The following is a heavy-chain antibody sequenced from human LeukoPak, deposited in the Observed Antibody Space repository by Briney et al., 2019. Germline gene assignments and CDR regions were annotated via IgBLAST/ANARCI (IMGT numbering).Heavy chain of an antibody. CDR2: IYYSGST. CDR1: GGSISGYY. CDR3: ARDRRGNYLYFDY. Sequence: SETLSLTCTVSGGSISGYYWSWIRQPPGKGLEWIGYIYYSGSTNYNPSPKSRVTISVDTSKNQFSLKLSSVTAADTAVYYCARDRRGNYLYFDYWGQGTLVTVSS. D-gene: IGHD1-26*01. J-gene: IGHJ4*02. V-gene: IGHV4-59*01.